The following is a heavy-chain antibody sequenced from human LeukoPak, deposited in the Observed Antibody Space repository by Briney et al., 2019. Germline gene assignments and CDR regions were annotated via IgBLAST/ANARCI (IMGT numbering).Heavy chain of an antibody. J-gene: IGHJ4*02. CDR1: GGSISTYY. Sequence: SETLSLTCTVSGGSISTYYWSWIRQPPGKGLEWIGYIYYSGSSNYNPSLKSRVTISIDTSKNQFSLNLSSVTAADTAVYYCARSERYSSGWYFYFDYWGQGTLVTVSS. CDR3: ARSERYSSGWYFYFDY. V-gene: IGHV4-59*01. CDR2: IYYSGSS. D-gene: IGHD6-19*01.